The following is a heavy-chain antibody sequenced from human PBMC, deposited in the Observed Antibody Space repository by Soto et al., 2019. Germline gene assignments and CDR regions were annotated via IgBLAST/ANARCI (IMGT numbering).Heavy chain of an antibody. Sequence: ASVKVSCKASGYTFTSYGISWVRQAPGQGLEWMGWISAYNGNTNYAQKLQGRVTMTTDTSTSTAYMELRSLRSDDTAVYYCARGMSTQYISYDYYYYMDVWGKGTTVTVSS. CDR2: ISAYNGNT. J-gene: IGHJ6*03. D-gene: IGHD6-6*01. CDR1: GYTFTSYG. V-gene: IGHV1-18*01. CDR3: ARGMSTQYISYDYYYYMDV.